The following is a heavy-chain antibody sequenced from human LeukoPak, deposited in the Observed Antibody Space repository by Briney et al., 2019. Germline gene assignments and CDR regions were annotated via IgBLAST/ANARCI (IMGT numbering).Heavy chain of an antibody. J-gene: IGHJ6*03. CDR2: ISFDGTNK. CDR3: ARGSGLSYYYYMDV. Sequence: GGSLRLSCAASGFIFSKYGMHWVRQAPGKGLEWVTVISFDGTNKYYADSVKGRFTISRDSSQNTLYLQMDSLRAEDTAVYYCARGSGLSYYYYMDVWGKGTTVTVSS. V-gene: IGHV3-30*03. CDR1: GFIFSKYG.